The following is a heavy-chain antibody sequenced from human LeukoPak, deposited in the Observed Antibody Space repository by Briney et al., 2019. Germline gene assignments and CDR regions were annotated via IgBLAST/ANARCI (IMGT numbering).Heavy chain of an antibody. J-gene: IGHJ2*01. CDR2: IYTSGST. CDR1: GGSISSYY. D-gene: IGHD3-10*01. CDR3: ARDLWDLRFGERTNWYFDL. Sequence: LETLSLTCTVSGGSISSYYWSWIRQPAGKGLEWIGRIYTSGSTNYNPSLKSRVTMSVDTSKNQFSLKLSSVTAADTAVYYCARDLWDLRFGERTNWYFDLWGRGTLVTVSS. V-gene: IGHV4-4*07.